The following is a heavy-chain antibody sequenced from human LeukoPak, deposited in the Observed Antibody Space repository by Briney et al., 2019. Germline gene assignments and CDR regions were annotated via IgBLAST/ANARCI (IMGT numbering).Heavy chain of an antibody. V-gene: IGHV4-34*01. D-gene: IGHD3-16*02. CDR2: INHSGST. CDR3: ARRRRSDYVWGSYRYYHFDY. CDR1: GGSFSGYY. Sequence: SETLSLTCAVYGGSFSGYYWSWIRQPPGKGLEWIGEINHSGSTNYNPSLKSRVTISVDTSKNQFSLKLSSVTAADTAVYYCARRRRSDYVWGSYRYYHFDYWGQGTLVTVSS. J-gene: IGHJ4*02.